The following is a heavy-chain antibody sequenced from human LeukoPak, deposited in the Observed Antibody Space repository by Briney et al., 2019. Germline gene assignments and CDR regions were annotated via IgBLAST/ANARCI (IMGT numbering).Heavy chain of an antibody. CDR2: INPSGDNT. CDR1: GYTFTNNF. J-gene: IGHJ4*02. D-gene: IGHD1-26*01. CDR3: ARTEWEVPSLRDFDY. V-gene: IGHV1-46*01. Sequence: ASVKVSCKASGYTFTNNFMHWVRQAPGQGLEWMGIINPSGDNTWYAQKLQGRVTMTTDTSTNTAYMELRSLRSDDTAVYYCARTEWEVPSLRDFDYWGQGTLVTVSS.